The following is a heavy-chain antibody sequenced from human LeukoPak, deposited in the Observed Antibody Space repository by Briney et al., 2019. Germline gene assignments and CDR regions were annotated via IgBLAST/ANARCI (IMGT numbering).Heavy chain of an antibody. CDR1: GFTFSSYS. V-gene: IGHV3-21*01. Sequence: GGSLRLSCAASGFTFSSYSMNWVRQAPGKGLEWVSSISSSGSYIYYADSVKGRFTISRDNAKNSLYLQMNSLRAEDTAVYYCARSPSYSVYDWTSYYYYMDVWGKGTTVTVSS. CDR2: ISSSGSYI. D-gene: IGHD5/OR15-5a*01. CDR3: ARSPSYSVYDWTSYYYYMDV. J-gene: IGHJ6*03.